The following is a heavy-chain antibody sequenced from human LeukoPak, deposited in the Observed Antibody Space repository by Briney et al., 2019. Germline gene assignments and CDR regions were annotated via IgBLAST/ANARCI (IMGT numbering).Heavy chain of an antibody. D-gene: IGHD3-3*01. Sequence: GGSLRLSCAASGFTFSSYAMSWVRQAPGKGLEWVSAISGSGGSTYYADSVKGRFTISRDNSKNTLYLQMNSLRAEDTAVYYCAKSRSTIFGVVRSWFDHWGQGTLVTVSS. CDR3: AKSRSTIFGVVRSWFDH. CDR2: ISGSGGST. V-gene: IGHV3-23*01. CDR1: GFTFSSYA. J-gene: IGHJ5*02.